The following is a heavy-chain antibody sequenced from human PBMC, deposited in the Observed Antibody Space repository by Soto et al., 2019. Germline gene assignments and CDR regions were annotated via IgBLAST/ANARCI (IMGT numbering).Heavy chain of an antibody. Sequence: QLQLQESGSGLVKPSQTLSLTCAVSGGSISSGGYSWSWIRQPPGKVLEWIGYIYHSGSTYYNPSLKSRVTISVDRSKNQFSLKLSSVTAADTAVYYCAREAAAGGGWFDPWGQGTLVTVSS. V-gene: IGHV4-30-2*01. D-gene: IGHD6-13*01. CDR1: GGSISSGGYS. CDR3: AREAAAGGGWFDP. J-gene: IGHJ5*02. CDR2: IYHSGST.